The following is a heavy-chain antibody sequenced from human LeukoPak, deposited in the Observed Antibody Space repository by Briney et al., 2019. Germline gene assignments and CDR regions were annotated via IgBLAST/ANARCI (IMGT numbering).Heavy chain of an antibody. Sequence: SVTVSCKASGGTFSSYAISWVRQAPGQGLEWMGRIIPILGIANYAQKFQGRVTITADKSTSTAYMELSSLRSEDTAVYYCARDRVAVAGTGIDYWGQGTLVTVSS. CDR1: GGTFSSYA. V-gene: IGHV1-69*10. D-gene: IGHD6-19*01. CDR2: IIPILGIA. CDR3: ARDRVAVAGTGIDY. J-gene: IGHJ4*02.